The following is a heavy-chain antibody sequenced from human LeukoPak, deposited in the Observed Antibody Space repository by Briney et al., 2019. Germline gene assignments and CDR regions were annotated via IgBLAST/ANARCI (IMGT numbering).Heavy chain of an antibody. V-gene: IGHV1-18*01. CDR1: RYPFTSYG. CDR2: ISAYNGNT. J-gene: IGHJ4*02. D-gene: IGHD2-2*01. Sequence: ASVKVSCKASRYPFTSYGISWVRQAPGQGLEWMGWISAYNGNTNYAQKLQGRVTMTTDTSTSTAYMELRSLRSDDTAVYYCARAGISYDIVVVQALINLDYWGQGTLVTVSS. CDR3: ARAGISYDIVVVQALINLDY.